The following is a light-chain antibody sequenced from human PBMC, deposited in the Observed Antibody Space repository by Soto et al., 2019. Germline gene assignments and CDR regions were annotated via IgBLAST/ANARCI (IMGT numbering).Light chain of an antibody. J-gene: IGKJ1*01. V-gene: IGKV3-15*01. CDR1: ETVATN. CDR2: GAS. Sequence: PGERATISCWASETVATNLAWYQQKPGQAPRLLISGASTRAAGISDRFRGSGSGTEFTLTISSLRSEDSAIYYCQQYFEWPPMTFGQGTKVDIK. CDR3: QQYFEWPPMT.